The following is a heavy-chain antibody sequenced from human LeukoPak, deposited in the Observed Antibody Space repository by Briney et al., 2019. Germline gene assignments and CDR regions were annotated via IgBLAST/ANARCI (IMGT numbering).Heavy chain of an antibody. Sequence: ASVKVSCKASGGTFSSYAISWVRQAPGQGLEWMGWINPNSGGTNYAQKFQGRVTMTRDTSISTAYMELSRLRSDDTAVYYCARGWRMSYFDYWGQGTLVTVSS. D-gene: IGHD5-24*01. CDR1: GGTFSSYA. CDR2: INPNSGGT. V-gene: IGHV1-2*02. CDR3: ARGWRMSYFDY. J-gene: IGHJ4*02.